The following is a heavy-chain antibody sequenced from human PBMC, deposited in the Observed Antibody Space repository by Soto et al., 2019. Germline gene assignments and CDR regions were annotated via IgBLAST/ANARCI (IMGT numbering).Heavy chain of an antibody. CDR3: ARGPGGPDGPGDY. J-gene: IGHJ4*02. CDR1: GYTVTSYA. V-gene: IGHV1-3*01. D-gene: IGHD2-15*01. CDR2: INAGNGNT. Sequence: QVQLVQSGAEVKKPGASVKVYCKASGYTVTSYAMHWVRQAPGQRLEWMGWINAGNGNTKYSQKFQGRVTITRDTSAFTAYMELSSMRSEDTAVYYCARGPGGPDGPGDYWGQGTLVTVSS.